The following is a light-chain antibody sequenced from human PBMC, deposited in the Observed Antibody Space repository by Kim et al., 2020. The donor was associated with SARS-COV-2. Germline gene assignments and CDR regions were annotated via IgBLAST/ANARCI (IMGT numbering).Light chain of an antibody. CDR3: SAWDSSRTAWV. CDR2: RDD. Sequence: QTGTLTWPGSNSNVGDLGAASLQQHQARPPKLLSNRDDSRASGISERFFASRSGNTAALTITGLQPEDEADYYCSAWDSSRTAWVFGGGTKLTVL. V-gene: IGLV10-54*04. CDR1: NSNVGDLG. J-gene: IGLJ2*01.